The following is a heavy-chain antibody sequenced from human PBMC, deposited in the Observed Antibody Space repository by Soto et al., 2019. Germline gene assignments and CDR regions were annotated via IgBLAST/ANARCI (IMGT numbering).Heavy chain of an antibody. D-gene: IGHD3-9*01. CDR1: GDSIRSGNRY. J-gene: IGHJ6*02. CDR2: IYYSGST. Sequence: QVQLQESGPGLVKPSQTLSLTCTVSGDSIRSGNRYWSWIRPPPGKGREGIGYIYYSGSTYYSPSLKSRVTLSVDSSKHKFSLKLNSATCADRAVYYCARVDIFSVYGCMGVWGQATTVTVSS. CDR3: ARVDIFSVYGCMGV. V-gene: IGHV4-30-4*01.